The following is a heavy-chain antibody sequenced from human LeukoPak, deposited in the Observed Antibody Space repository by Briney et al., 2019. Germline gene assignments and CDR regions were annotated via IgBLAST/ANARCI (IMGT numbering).Heavy chain of an antibody. D-gene: IGHD2-21*02. CDR1: GFAFSTYW. CDR3: ATDRDNSDWQKRFDS. J-gene: IGHJ4*02. CDR2: INQDASEI. Sequence: PVGSLRLTCAASGFAFSTYWMNWYRQAPGKGLEWGGDINQDASEINYVDSVRGRFTISRDNAKNSLHLQMNSLRAEDTAVYYCATDRDNSDWQKRFDSWGQGTLVTVSS. V-gene: IGHV3-7*01.